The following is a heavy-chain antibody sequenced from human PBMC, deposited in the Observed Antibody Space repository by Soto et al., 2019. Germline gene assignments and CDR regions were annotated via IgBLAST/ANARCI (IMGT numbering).Heavy chain of an antibody. V-gene: IGHV4-31*03. CDR3: ARSARKNWFDP. J-gene: IGHJ5*02. CDR2: SYYSGST. CDR1: GGSISSGGYY. Sequence: SETLSLTCTVSGGSISSGGYYWSWIRQRPGKGLEWIGYSYYSGSTYYNPSLKSRVTISVDTSKNQFSLKLSSVTAADTAVYYCARSARKNWFDPWGQGTLVTVSS.